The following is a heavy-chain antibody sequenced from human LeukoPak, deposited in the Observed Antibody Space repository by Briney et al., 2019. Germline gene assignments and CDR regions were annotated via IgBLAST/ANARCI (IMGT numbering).Heavy chain of an antibody. Sequence: GASVKVSCKTSGYSFITYGISWVRQAPGQGLEWMGWITAYNGNTKSAQKLQDRVTMTTDTSTGTAYMELRSLRSDDTAVYYCARVNYDILTGYYIPHAFDIWGQGTMVTVSS. D-gene: IGHD3-9*01. V-gene: IGHV1-18*01. CDR2: ITAYNGNT. CDR3: ARVNYDILTGYYIPHAFDI. CDR1: GYSFITYG. J-gene: IGHJ3*02.